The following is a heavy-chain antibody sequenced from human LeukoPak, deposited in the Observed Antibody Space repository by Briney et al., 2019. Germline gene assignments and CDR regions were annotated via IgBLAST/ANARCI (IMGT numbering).Heavy chain of an antibody. CDR1: GYSFSNYW. J-gene: IGHJ4*02. CDR3: ARQPLVRDCGGDCEFDY. CDR2: IYPGDSNT. D-gene: IGHD2-21*02. Sequence: GEYLKISCKGSGYSFSNYWIGWVRQLPGKGLEWMGIIYPGDSNTRYSPSLQGQVTISADKSISTAYLQWTSLKASDTAIYYCARQPLVRDCGGDCEFDYWGQGTRVSVSS. V-gene: IGHV5-51*01.